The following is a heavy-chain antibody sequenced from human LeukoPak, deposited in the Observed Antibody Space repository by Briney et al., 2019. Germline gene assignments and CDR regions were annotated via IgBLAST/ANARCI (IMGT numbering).Heavy chain of an antibody. CDR2: ISAYNGNT. CDR3: ASRLVAENAFDI. Sequence: ASVKVSCKASGGTFSSYAISWVRQAPGQGLEWMGWISAYNGNTNYAQKLQGRVTMTTDTSTSTAYMELRSLRSDDTAVYYCASRLVAENAFDIWGQGTMVTVSS. D-gene: IGHD2-15*01. CDR1: GGTFSSYA. V-gene: IGHV1-18*01. J-gene: IGHJ3*02.